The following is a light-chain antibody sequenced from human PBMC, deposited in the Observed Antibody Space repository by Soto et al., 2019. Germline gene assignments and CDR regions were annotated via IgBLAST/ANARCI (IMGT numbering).Light chain of an antibody. Sequence: EIVVTQSPATLSVSPGERATLSCRASQSVSSNLAWYQQKPGQAPRLLIYVASTRATGIPARFSGSGSGTEFTLTISSLQSEDFAVYYCQQYNNWPQLTFGGGTKVEIK. V-gene: IGKV3-15*01. CDR1: QSVSSN. CDR2: VAS. CDR3: QQYNNWPQLT. J-gene: IGKJ4*01.